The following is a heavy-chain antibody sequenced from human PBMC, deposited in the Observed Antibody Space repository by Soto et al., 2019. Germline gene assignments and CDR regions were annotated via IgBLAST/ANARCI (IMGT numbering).Heavy chain of an antibody. J-gene: IGHJ3*02. D-gene: IGHD4-17*01. CDR2: IYYSGST. Sequence: PSETLSLTCTVSGGSISSSSYYWGWIRQPPGKGLEWIGSIYYSGSTYYNPSLKSRVTISVDTSKNQFSLKLSSVTAADTAVYYCARVSTTVTEGTFDIWGQGTMVTVSS. CDR3: ARVSTTVTEGTFDI. V-gene: IGHV4-39*01. CDR1: GGSISSSSYY.